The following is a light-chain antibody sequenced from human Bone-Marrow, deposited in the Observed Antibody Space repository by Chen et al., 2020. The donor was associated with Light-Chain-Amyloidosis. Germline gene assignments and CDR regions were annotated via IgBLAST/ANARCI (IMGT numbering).Light chain of an antibody. Sequence: NFMLTQPHSVSESPGKTVIISCTRSSGSIATNYVQWYQQRPGRSPTTVIYEDDQRPSGGPDRFSGSIDRSPNSASLTLSGLKTEDEADYYCQSYQGSSQGVFGGGTNLTVL. V-gene: IGLV6-57*01. J-gene: IGLJ3*02. CDR2: EDD. CDR1: SGSIATNY. CDR3: QSYQGSSQGV.